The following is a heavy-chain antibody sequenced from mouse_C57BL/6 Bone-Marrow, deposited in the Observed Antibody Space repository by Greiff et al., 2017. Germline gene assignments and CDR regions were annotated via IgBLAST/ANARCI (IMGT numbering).Heavy chain of an antibody. J-gene: IGHJ4*01. D-gene: IGHD2-4*01. CDR2: INPNNGGT. Sequence: SGPELVKPGASVKISCKASGYTFTDYYMNWVKQSHGKSLEWIGDINPNNGGTSYNQKFKGKATLTVDKSSSTAYMELRSLTSEDSAVYYCAREDYGGYAMDYWGQGTSVTVSS. V-gene: IGHV1-26*01. CDR3: AREDYGGYAMDY. CDR1: GYTFTDYY.